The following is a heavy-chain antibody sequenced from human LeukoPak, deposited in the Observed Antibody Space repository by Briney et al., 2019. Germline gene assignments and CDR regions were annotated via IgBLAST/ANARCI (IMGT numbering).Heavy chain of an antibody. CDR1: GYTFTSYD. D-gene: IGHD6-13*01. J-gene: IGHJ4*02. CDR3: ARGPIAAAGDY. Sequence: ASVKVSCKASGYTFTSYDINWVRQATGQGLEWMGWINTNNGNTNYAQKLQGRVTMTTDTSTTTAYMEVRSLRSDDTAVCYCARGPIAAAGDYWGQGTLVTVFS. V-gene: IGHV1-18*01. CDR2: INTNNGNT.